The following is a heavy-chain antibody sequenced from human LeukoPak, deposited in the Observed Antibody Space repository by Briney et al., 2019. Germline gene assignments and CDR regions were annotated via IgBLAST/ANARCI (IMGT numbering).Heavy chain of an antibody. J-gene: IGHJ4*02. Sequence: GGSLRLSCAASGFTFIDSDMSWIRQAPGKGLEWVSYISRSVSTMYYADSVKGRFTISRDNAHNSLYLQVNSLRAEDTAVYYCVKGIKRNTALAFDSWGRGTLVTVSS. CDR2: ISRSVSTM. D-gene: IGHD5-18*01. V-gene: IGHV3-11*01. CDR1: GFTFIDSD. CDR3: VKGIKRNTALAFDS.